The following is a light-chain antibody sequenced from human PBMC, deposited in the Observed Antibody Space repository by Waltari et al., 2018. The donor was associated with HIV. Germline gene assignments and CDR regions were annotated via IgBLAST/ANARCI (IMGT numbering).Light chain of an antibody. V-gene: IGKV1-13*02. J-gene: IGKJ5*01. CDR1: QGISNA. CDR3: QQFISYPVT. CDR2: DAS. Sequence: AVQLTQSPSSVSTSVGDRVTITCRASQGISNALAWYQQKPEKAPKLLIYDASTLASGVPSRFSGSGSGTDFTLTISSLQPEDFATYYCQQFISYPVTFGQGTRLEIK.